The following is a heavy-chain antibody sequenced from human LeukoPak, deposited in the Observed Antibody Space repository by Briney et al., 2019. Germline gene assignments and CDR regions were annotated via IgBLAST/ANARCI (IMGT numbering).Heavy chain of an antibody. D-gene: IGHD6-13*01. V-gene: IGHV3-23*01. CDR3: ARGAEQQLVHPFDY. J-gene: IGHJ4*02. CDR1: GFTFSSYA. Sequence: GGSLRLSCAASGFTFSSYAMSWVRQAPGKGLEWVSAISGSGGSTYYADSVKGRFTISRDNAKNSLYLQMNSLRAEDTALYYCARGAEQQLVHPFDYWGQGTLVTVSS. CDR2: ISGSGGST.